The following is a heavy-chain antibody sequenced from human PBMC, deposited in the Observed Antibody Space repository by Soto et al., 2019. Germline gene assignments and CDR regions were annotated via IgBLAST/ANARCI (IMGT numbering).Heavy chain of an antibody. CDR3: VRENYFDY. Sequence: EEPLVESGGGLVQPGGSLRLSCAGSGFIFRNYWMGWVRQAPGKRLEWVANIKQDGSETSYADSVKGRFTISRDNAKNSLYLQMSSLGADDTAVYYCVRENYFDYWGQGILVIVSS. CDR1: GFIFRNYW. J-gene: IGHJ4*02. V-gene: IGHV3-7*01. CDR2: IKQDGSET.